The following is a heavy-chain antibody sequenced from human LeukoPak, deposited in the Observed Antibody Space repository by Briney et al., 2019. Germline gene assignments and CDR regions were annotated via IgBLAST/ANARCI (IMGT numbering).Heavy chain of an antibody. J-gene: IGHJ4*02. D-gene: IGHD6-13*01. CDR2: ISTTGTTI. V-gene: IGHV3-48*03. CDR1: EFTFSSDE. Sequence: TGGSLRLSCTASEFTFSSDEMNWVRQAPGKGLEWVAYISTTGTTIYYADSVKGRFTISRDNAKNSLYLQMNRLRADDTAVYYCARDRPGYTSSWYSPFDYWGQGTLVTVSS. CDR3: ARDRPGYTSSWYSPFDY.